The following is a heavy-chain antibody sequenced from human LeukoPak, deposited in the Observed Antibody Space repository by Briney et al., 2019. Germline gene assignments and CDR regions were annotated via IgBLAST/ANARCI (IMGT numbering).Heavy chain of an antibody. V-gene: IGHV4-38-2*02. Sequence: PSETLSLTCTVSGYSISSGYYWGWIRQPPGKGLEWIGSIYHSGSTYYNPSLKRRVTISVDTFKNQFSLKLSSVTAADTAVYYCARYRGDYVWGSLHFDIWGQGTMVTVSS. D-gene: IGHD3-16*01. CDR1: GYSISSGYY. CDR3: ARYRGDYVWGSLHFDI. CDR2: IYHSGST. J-gene: IGHJ3*02.